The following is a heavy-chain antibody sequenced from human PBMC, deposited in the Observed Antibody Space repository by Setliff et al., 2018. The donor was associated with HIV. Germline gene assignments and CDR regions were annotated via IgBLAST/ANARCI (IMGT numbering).Heavy chain of an antibody. V-gene: IGHV1-18*01. CDR3: ARDRVGLWFEELRAFDY. CDR1: GYTFTSYG. CDR2: ISAYNGNT. J-gene: IGHJ4*02. D-gene: IGHD3-10*01. Sequence: ASVKVSCKASGYTFTSYGISWLRQAPGQGLQWMGWISAYNGNTNYAQKLQGRVTMTTEKSTSTAYMELRSLRSDDTAVYYCARDRVGLWFEELRAFDYWGQGTLVTVSS.